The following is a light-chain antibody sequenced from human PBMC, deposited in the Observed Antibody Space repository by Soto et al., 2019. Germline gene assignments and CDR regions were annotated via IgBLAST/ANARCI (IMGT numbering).Light chain of an antibody. Sequence: QSVLTQPRSVSGSPGQSVTISCTGISSDVGGYNYVSWYQQHPGKAPKLMIYDVSKRPSGVPDRFSGSKSGNTASLTISGLQAEDEADYYCCSYAGSYTVFGGGTKVTVL. CDR3: CSYAGSYTV. CDR2: DVS. CDR1: SSDVGGYNY. J-gene: IGLJ2*01. V-gene: IGLV2-11*01.